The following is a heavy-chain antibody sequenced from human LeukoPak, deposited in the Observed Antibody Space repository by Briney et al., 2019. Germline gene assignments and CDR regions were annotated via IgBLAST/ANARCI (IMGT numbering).Heavy chain of an antibody. D-gene: IGHD3-10*01. Sequence: ASVKVSCKASGYTFTGYYMHWVGQAPGQGLEWMGRINPNSGGTNYAQKFQGRVTMTRDTSISTAYMELSRLRSDDTAVYYCARSRSITMVRGVFPSLDYWGQGTLVTVSS. CDR2: INPNSGGT. CDR3: ARSRSITMVRGVFPSLDY. V-gene: IGHV1-2*06. J-gene: IGHJ4*02. CDR1: GYTFTGYY.